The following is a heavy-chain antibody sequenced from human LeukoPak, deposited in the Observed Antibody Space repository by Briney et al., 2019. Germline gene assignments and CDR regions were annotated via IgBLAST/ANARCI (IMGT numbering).Heavy chain of an antibody. D-gene: IGHD6-13*01. V-gene: IGHV3-30-3*01. Sequence: PGGSLRLSCAASGFTFSSYAMLWVRQAPGKGLEWVSIISYDGSNKYYADSVKGRFTVSRDNSKNSLYLQMNSLRADDTAVYYCARLIAAAGTSYFDYWGQGALVTVSS. J-gene: IGHJ4*02. CDR1: GFTFSSYA. CDR3: ARLIAAAGTSYFDY. CDR2: ISYDGSNK.